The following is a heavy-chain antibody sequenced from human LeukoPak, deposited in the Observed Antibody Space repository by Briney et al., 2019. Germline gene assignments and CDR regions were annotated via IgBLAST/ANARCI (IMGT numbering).Heavy chain of an antibody. CDR3: ASSGSYSKGYFDY. CDR2: MNPNNSNT. V-gene: IGHV1-8*03. J-gene: IGHJ4*02. D-gene: IGHD1-26*01. CDR1: GYTFTGYD. Sequence: GASVKVSCKASGYTFTGYDINWVRQAAGQGLEWMGWMNPNNSNTGYAQKFQGRVTITRDTSINTTYMELSSLISDDTAVYYCASSGSYSKGYFDYWGQGTLVTVPS.